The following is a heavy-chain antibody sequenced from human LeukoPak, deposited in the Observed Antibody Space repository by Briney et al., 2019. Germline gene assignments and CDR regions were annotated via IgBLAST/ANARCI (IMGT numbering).Heavy chain of an antibody. Sequence: SETLSLTCTVSGGSISSSTYFWDWIRQPPGKGLEWIGSIYYSGTTYYNPSLKSRVTISVDTSKNQFSLKLSSVTAADTAVYYCARPQGRTIFGVARGAFDIWGQGTMVTVSS. CDR2: IYYSGTT. V-gene: IGHV4-39*01. J-gene: IGHJ3*02. CDR3: ARPQGRTIFGVARGAFDI. D-gene: IGHD3-3*01. CDR1: GGSISSSTYF.